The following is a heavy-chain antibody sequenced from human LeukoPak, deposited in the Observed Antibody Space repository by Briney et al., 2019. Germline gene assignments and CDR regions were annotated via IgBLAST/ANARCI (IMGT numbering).Heavy chain of an antibody. CDR1: GDTLSTYY. V-gene: IGHV4-59*12. Sequence: SETLSLTRSLSGDTLSTYYWNWIRQTPGRGLEWIGHISLGNSEYNPSLKSRVTISVDTSNNESYLRLTSVTAADTALYFCARDKRHSYGKYFDPWSQGALVSVSS. J-gene: IGHJ4*02. CDR3: ARDKRHSYGKYFDP. D-gene: IGHD5-18*01. CDR2: ISLGNS.